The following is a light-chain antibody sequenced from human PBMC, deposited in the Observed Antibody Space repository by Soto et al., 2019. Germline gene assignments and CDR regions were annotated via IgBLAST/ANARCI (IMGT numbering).Light chain of an antibody. Sequence: QTVVMQPPSVSGAPGQRVTISCTGTSSNIGAGHGVQWYQQPPGTAPKLLIYENNFRPSGVSVRFSGSKSGASASLAIAGLQAEDEGDYYCQSYDSDLSVVFGGGTKLTVL. CDR2: ENN. CDR3: QSYDSDLSVV. J-gene: IGLJ2*01. V-gene: IGLV1-40*03. CDR1: SSNIGAGHG.